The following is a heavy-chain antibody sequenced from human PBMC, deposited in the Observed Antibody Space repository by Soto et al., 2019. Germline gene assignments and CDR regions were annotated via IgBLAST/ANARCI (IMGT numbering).Heavy chain of an antibody. CDR1: GFTFSSYA. CDR3: AKTANGWFSAFDV. J-gene: IGHJ3*01. D-gene: IGHD6-19*01. V-gene: IGHV3-23*01. Sequence: GGSLRLSCAASGFTFSSYAMSWVRQAPGKGLEWVSAISGSGGTTYYADSVKGRFTFSRDNSKNTLYLQMNSLRAEDTAVYYCAKTANGWFSAFDVWGQGTMVTVSS. CDR2: ISGSGGTT.